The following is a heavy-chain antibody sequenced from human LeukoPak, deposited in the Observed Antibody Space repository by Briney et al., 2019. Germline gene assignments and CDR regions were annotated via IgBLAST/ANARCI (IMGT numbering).Heavy chain of an antibody. V-gene: IGHV4-61*02. J-gene: IGHJ5*02. CDR2: IYTSGST. Sequence: SQTLSLTCTVSGGSISSGSYYWSWIRQPAGKGLEWIGRIYTSGSTNYNPSLKSRVTISVDTSKNQFSLKLSSVTAADTAVYYCAREVEYIAAADNNWFDPWGQGTLVTVSS. D-gene: IGHD6-13*01. CDR3: AREVEYIAAADNNWFDP. CDR1: GGSISSGSYY.